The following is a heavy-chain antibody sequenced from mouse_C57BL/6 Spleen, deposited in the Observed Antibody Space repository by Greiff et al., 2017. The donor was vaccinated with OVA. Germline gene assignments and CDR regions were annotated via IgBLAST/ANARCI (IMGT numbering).Heavy chain of an antibody. Sequence: EVHLVESGGGLVKPGGSLKLSCAASGFTFSSYTMSWVRQTPEKRLEWVATISGGGGNTYYPDSVKGRFTISRDNAKNTLYLQMSSLRSEDTALYYCTRQAGWYFDVWGTGTTVTVSS. CDR1: GFTFSSYT. J-gene: IGHJ1*03. CDR2: ISGGGGNT. CDR3: TRQAGWYFDV. V-gene: IGHV5-9*01.